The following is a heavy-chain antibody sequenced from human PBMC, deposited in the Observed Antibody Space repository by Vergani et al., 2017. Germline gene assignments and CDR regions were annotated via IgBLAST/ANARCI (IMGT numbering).Heavy chain of an antibody. V-gene: IGHV4-39*01. CDR2: IFSTGTT. D-gene: IGHD1-26*01. CDR3: ATYRGGTYYLGVDY. J-gene: IGHJ4*02. Sequence: QLQLQESGPGLVRPSETLSLTCTVSGGSISSSYSYWGWIRQPPGKGLEWIGSIFSTGTTYYNPSLNSRVTMSVDTSKNQFSLKLSSVTAAYTGVYHCATYRGGTYYLGVDYWGQGTLVTVSS. CDR1: GGSISSSYSY.